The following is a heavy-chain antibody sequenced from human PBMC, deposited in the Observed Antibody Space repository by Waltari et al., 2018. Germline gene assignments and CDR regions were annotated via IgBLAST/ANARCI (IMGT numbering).Heavy chain of an antibody. V-gene: IGHV1-69*08. D-gene: IGHD2-21*01. CDR2: IIPIFGTA. CDR1: GGTFSSYA. J-gene: IGHJ3*02. Sequence: QVQLVQSGAEVKKPGSSVKVSCKASGGTFSSYAISWVRQAPGQGPEWMGRIIPIFGTANYAQKFQGGVTITADKSTSTAYMELSSLRSEDTAVYYCARDLFESIVVVIAYHAFDIWGQGTMVTVSS. CDR3: ARDLFESIVVVIAYHAFDI.